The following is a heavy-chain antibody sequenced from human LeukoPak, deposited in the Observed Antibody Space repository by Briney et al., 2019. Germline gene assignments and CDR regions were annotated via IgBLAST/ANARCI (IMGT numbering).Heavy chain of an antibody. D-gene: IGHD4-17*01. V-gene: IGHV1-2*02. CDR2: INPNSGGT. Sequence: ASVKVSCKASGYTFTGYYMHWVRQAPGQGLEWMGWINPNSGGTNYAQKFQGRVTMTSDTSISTAYMELSRLRSDDTAVYYCARVPPYGDYVDYWGQGTLVTVSS. J-gene: IGHJ4*02. CDR1: GYTFTGYY. CDR3: ARVPPYGDYVDY.